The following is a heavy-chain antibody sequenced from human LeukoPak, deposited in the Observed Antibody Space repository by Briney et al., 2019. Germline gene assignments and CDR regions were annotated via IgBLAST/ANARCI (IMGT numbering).Heavy chain of an antibody. V-gene: IGHV1-18*01. Sequence: ASVKVSCKAPGYTFTSYGISWVRQAPGQGLEWMGWISAYNGNTNYAQKLQGRVTMTTDTSTSTAYMELRSLRSDDTAVYYCARDLVVGYCSSTSCYPYGMDVWGQGTTVTVSS. CDR2: ISAYNGNT. CDR3: ARDLVVGYCSSTSCYPYGMDV. J-gene: IGHJ6*02. D-gene: IGHD2-2*01. CDR1: GYTFTSYG.